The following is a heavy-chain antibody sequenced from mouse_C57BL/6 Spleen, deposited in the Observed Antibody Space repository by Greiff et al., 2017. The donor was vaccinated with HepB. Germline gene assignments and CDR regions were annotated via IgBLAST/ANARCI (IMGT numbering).Heavy chain of an antibody. CDR3: ARPNWDY. CDR2: IYPGDGDT. D-gene: IGHD4-1*02. CDR1: GYAFSSSW. Sequence: QVQLQQPGPELVKPGASVKISCKASGYAFSSSWMNWVKQRPGKGLEWIGRIYPGDGDTNYNGKFKGKATLTADKSSSTAYMQLSSLTSEDSAVYFCARPNWDYWGQGTTLTVSS. V-gene: IGHV1-82*01. J-gene: IGHJ2*01.